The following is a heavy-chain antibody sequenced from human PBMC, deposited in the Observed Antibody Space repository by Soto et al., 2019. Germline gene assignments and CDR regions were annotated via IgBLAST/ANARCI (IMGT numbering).Heavy chain of an antibody. CDR1: GFNFKKFA. CDR3: AKADGEQWLIPHLDN. J-gene: IGHJ4*02. D-gene: IGHD6-19*01. CDR2: ISCCGGST. Sequence: GGALRLSCEASGFNFKKFAMGWVRQAPGEGLEWVAGISCCGGSTSYADSVKGRFSLARDDSKSTLSLHLNSLRFEDTARYFCAKADGEQWLIPHLDNWGQGTLVTVSS. V-gene: IGHV3-23*01.